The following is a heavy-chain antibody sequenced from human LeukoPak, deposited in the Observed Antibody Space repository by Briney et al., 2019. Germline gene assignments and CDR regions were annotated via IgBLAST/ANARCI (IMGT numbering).Heavy chain of an antibody. CDR2: ISTSSIYI. CDR1: GFTFSSYS. Sequence: GGSLRLSCAASGFTFSSYSMNWVRQAPGKGLEWVSSISTSSIYIYYADSVKGRFTISRDNSKNTLYLQMNSLRAEDTAVYYCAKTHSRSGYDLGDFDYWGQGTLVTVSS. J-gene: IGHJ4*02. D-gene: IGHD5-12*01. V-gene: IGHV3-21*04. CDR3: AKTHSRSGYDLGDFDY.